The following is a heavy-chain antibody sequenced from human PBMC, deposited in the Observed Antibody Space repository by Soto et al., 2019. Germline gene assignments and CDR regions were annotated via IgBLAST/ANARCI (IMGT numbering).Heavy chain of an antibody. CDR2: TYYRSKWYN. Sequence: PSQTLSLTCAISGDSVSSNSAAWNWIRQSPSRGLEWLGRTYYRSKWYNDYAVSVKSRITVNPDTSKKQFSLQLNSLTPKDTAVYYCAREVSRSSPYYYYYYGMDVWGQGTTVTVSS. CDR1: GDSVSSNSAA. D-gene: IGHD2-15*01. CDR3: AREVSRSSPYYYYYYGMDV. J-gene: IGHJ6*02. V-gene: IGHV6-1*01.